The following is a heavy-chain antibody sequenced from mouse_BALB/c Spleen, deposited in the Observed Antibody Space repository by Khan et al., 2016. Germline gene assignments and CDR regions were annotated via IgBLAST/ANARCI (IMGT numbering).Heavy chain of an antibody. CDR2: VNYSGNT. V-gene: IGHV3-2*02. CDR3: ARGGRADY. J-gene: IGHJ2*01. CDR1: GFSITNYYA. Sequence: EVQLQESGPGLVKPSQSLSLTCTVTGFSITNYYAWNWIRQFPGNRLEWMGYVNYSGNTTYNPSLKSRISITRDTSNNQFFLRFNSVTIEDTGTYFCARGGRADYWGQGTTLTVSS. D-gene: IGHD3-1*01.